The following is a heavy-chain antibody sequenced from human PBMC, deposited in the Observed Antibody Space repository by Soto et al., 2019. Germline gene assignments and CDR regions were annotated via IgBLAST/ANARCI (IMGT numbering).Heavy chain of an antibody. CDR2: IYYGGST. V-gene: IGHV4-61*08. Sequence: SETLSLTCTVSGGSITSGGYYWSWIRQPPGKGLEWVGYIYYGGSTSYNPSLKSRVTISLETSKSQFSLKLSSVTAADTAVYYCARLWMYAGRFDPWGQGTLVTVSS. J-gene: IGHJ5*02. D-gene: IGHD2-8*01. CDR3: ARLWMYAGRFDP. CDR1: GGSITSGGYY.